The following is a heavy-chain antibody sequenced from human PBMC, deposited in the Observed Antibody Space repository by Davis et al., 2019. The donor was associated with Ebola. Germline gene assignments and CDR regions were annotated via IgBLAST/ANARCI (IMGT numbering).Heavy chain of an antibody. V-gene: IGHV3-30-3*01. CDR3: ARSMVRGVIMDY. CDR2: ISYDGSNK. CDR1: GFTFSSYA. J-gene: IGHJ4*02. Sequence: GGSLRLSCAASGFTFSSYAMHWVRQAPGKGLEWVAVISYDGSNKYYADSVKGRFTISRDNAKNTLYLQMNSLRAEDTAVYYCARSMVRGVIMDYWGQGTLVTGSS. D-gene: IGHD3-10*01.